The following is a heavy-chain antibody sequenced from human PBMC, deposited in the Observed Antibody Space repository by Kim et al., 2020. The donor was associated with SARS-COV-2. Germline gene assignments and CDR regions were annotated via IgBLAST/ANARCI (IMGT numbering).Heavy chain of an antibody. CDR3: ARDKGHRVLFVGIVVVPADV. V-gene: IGHV4-31*03. CDR2: IYYSGST. D-gene: IGHD2-2*01. CDR1: GGSISSGGYY. Sequence: SETLSLTCTVSGGSISSGGYYWSWIRQHPGKGLEWIGYIYYSGSTYYNPSLKSRVTISVDTSKNQFSLKLSSVTAADTAVYYCARDKGHRVLFVGIVVVPADVWRRETAVTVSS. J-gene: IGHJ6*02.